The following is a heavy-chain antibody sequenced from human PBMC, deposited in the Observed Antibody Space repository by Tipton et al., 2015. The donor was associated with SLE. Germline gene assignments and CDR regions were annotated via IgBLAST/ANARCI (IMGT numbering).Heavy chain of an antibody. J-gene: IGHJ6*02. CDR2: ITGSAYST. CDR1: GFTFSNYD. D-gene: IGHD2-2*02. CDR3: AKRGCISPSCYTEVHCYYYYGMAV. Sequence: GSLRLSCAASGFTFSNYDMSWVRQAPGKGLEWVSGITGSAYSTYYADSVKGRFTISRDNSKDTLYLQMNSLGAEDTAVYYCAKRGCISPSCYTEVHCYYYYGMAVWGQGTTVTVSS. V-gene: IGHV3-23*01.